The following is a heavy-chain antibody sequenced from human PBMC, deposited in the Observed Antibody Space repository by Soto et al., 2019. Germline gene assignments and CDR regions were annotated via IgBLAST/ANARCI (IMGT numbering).Heavy chain of an antibody. CDR2: NNPNSGGT. D-gene: IGHD2-2*01. CDR3: ARIPAADPIYYYGMDV. V-gene: IGHV1-2*02. J-gene: IGHJ6*02. Sequence: ASVKVSCRASGYTLTVYYMHWVRQATGQGLEWMGWNNPNSGGTNYAQKFQGRVTMTRDTSISTAYMELSRLRSDDTAVYYCARIPAADPIYYYGMDVWGQGTTVTVSS. CDR1: GYTLTVYY.